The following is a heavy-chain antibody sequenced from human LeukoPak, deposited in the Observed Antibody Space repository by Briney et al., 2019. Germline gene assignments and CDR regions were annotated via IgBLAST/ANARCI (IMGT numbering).Heavy chain of an antibody. Sequence: GRSLRLSCAASGFTFDDYAMHWVRQAPGKGLEWVSGISWNSGSIGYADSVKGRFTISRDNAKNSLYLQMNSRRAEDTALYYXXXXXDGAASRIGGMDVWGQGTTVTVSS. D-gene: IGHD1-26*01. CDR2: ISWNSGSI. J-gene: IGHJ6*02. V-gene: IGHV3-9*01. CDR1: GFTFDDYA. CDR3: XXXXDGAASRIGGMDV.